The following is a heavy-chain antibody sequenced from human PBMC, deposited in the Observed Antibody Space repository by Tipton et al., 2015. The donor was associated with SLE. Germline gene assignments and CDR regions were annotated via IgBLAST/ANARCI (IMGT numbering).Heavy chain of an antibody. D-gene: IGHD4-23*01. CDR1: GYTFSTDD. Sequence: QSGAEVKKPGASVKVSCKASGYTFSTDDITWVRQAPGQGLEWRGWISSYNGDTNYAQQFQDRVTMTIDTSTSTSYMELRSLTSDDTAVYYCTLSGNSVGEDVLDVWGQGTVVTVSS. J-gene: IGHJ3*01. CDR3: TLSGNSVGEDVLDV. V-gene: IGHV1-18*01. CDR2: ISSYNGDT.